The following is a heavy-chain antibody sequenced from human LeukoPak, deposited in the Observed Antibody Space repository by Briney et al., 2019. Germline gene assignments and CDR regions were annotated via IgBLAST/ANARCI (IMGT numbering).Heavy chain of an antibody. D-gene: IGHD7-27*01. V-gene: IGHV4-59*08. CDR1: GGSIISYY. Sequence: SETLSLTCTVSGGSIISYYWSWIRQPPGKGLEWIGYIYYSGGTNYNPSLKSRLTISVDTSKKQFSLKLRSVTAADTAVYYCARQTGAYYYYMDVWGKGTTVTVSS. CDR2: IYYSGGT. J-gene: IGHJ6*03. CDR3: ARQTGAYYYYMDV.